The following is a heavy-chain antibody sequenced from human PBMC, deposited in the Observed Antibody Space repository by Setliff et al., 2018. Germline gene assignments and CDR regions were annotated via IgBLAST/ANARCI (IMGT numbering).Heavy chain of an antibody. Sequence: GASVKVSCKASGYTFNSYGINWLRQAPGQGLEWLGWISPYNGSTKYAQTVQDRITMATDASTRTSYMELSSLRSDDTAVYFCARSSDSGYYHQRDAFDIWGQGTRVTVSS. D-gene: IGHD3-22*01. CDR1: GYTFNSYG. CDR2: ISPYNGST. CDR3: ARSSDSGYYHQRDAFDI. J-gene: IGHJ3*02. V-gene: IGHV1-18*04.